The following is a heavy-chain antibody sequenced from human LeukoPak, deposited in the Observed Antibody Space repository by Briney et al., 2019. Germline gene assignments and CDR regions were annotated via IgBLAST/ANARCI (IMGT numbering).Heavy chain of an antibody. D-gene: IGHD6-19*01. Sequence: ASVKVSCKVSGYTLTELSMHWVRQAPGKGLEWMGGFDPENGETICAQKFQGRVTMTEDTSSDTTYMELSSLRSEDTAVYYCAIMHSSGWFSTWGQGTLVTVSP. V-gene: IGHV1-24*01. J-gene: IGHJ5*02. CDR3: AIMHSSGWFST. CDR1: GYTLTELS. CDR2: FDPENGET.